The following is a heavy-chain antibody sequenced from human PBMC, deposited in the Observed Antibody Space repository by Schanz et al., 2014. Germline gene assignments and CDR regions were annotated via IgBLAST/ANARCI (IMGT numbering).Heavy chain of an antibody. V-gene: IGHV7-4-1*02. Sequence: QLVQSGSEFRKPGASVKVSCKASGYIFSSYAIHWVRQAPGQGLERMGWINPTTVNPGYAQGLTGRIVFSFDTSASTASLQNSGRKAEDTAVYYCARARYGLDVWGQGTTVTVSS. CDR1: GYIFSSYA. CDR3: ARARYGLDV. CDR2: INPTTVNP. J-gene: IGHJ6*02.